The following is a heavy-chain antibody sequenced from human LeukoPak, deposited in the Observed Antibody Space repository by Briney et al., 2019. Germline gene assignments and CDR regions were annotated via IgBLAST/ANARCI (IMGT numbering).Heavy chain of an antibody. CDR2: LVVGSGNT. V-gene: IGHV1-58*02. CDR3: ARVLVEYSSSVGVDY. CDR1: GFTFISSA. J-gene: IGHJ4*02. D-gene: IGHD6-6*01. Sequence: SVKVSCKASGFTFISSAMQWVRQARGQRLEWIGWLVVGSGNTNYAQNFQERVTITRDMSTSTVYMELSSLRSEDTAVYYCARVLVEYSSSVGVDYWGQGTLVTVSS.